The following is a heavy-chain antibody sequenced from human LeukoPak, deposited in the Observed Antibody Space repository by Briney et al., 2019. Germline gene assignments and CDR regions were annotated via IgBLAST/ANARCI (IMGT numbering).Heavy chain of an antibody. CDR2: ISSSSSYI. CDR1: GFTFSSYS. D-gene: IGHD5-24*01. V-gene: IGHV3-21*01. CDR3: ARDLHEREMATPKGWFDP. Sequence: GGSLRLSCAASGFTFSSYSMNWVRQAPGKGLEWVSSISSSSSYIYYADSVKGRFTISRDNAKNSLYLQMNSLRAEDTAVYYCARDLHEREMATPKGWFDPWSQGTLVTVSS. J-gene: IGHJ5*02.